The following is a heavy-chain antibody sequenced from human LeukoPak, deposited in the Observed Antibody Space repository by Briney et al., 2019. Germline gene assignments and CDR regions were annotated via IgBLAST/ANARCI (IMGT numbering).Heavy chain of an antibody. Sequence: GASLKISCKGSGYSFTSYWIGWVRQMPGKGLEWMGIIYPGDSDTRYSPSFQGHITISADKSISTAYLQWSSLKASDTAMYYCARSISIAAGKFDYWGQGALVTVSS. CDR3: ARSISIAAGKFDY. D-gene: IGHD6-13*01. V-gene: IGHV5-51*06. CDR2: IYPGDSDT. J-gene: IGHJ4*02. CDR1: GYSFTSYW.